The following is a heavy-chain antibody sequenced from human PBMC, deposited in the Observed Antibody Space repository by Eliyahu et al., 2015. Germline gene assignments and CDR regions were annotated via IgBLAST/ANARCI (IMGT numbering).Heavy chain of an antibody. Sequence: QITLKESGPTLVKPTQTLTLTCTFSGFSLNTTGESVGWIRQPPGKALEWLALIYWDDYKRYSPSLQSRLTITKDTSRKQVVLTMTNMDPVDTAAYYCAHRVGHSSPNQYEAGRGTWFDPWGQGTLVTVSS. CDR3: AHRVGHSSPNQYEAGRGTWFDP. J-gene: IGHJ5*02. CDR2: IYWDDYK. V-gene: IGHV2-5*02. CDR1: GFSLNTTGES. D-gene: IGHD6-19*01.